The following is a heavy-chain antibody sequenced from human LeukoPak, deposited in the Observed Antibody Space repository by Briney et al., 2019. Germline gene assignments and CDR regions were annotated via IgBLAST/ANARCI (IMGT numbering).Heavy chain of an antibody. V-gene: IGHV3-33*01. CDR2: IWYDGSNK. D-gene: IGHD2/OR15-2a*01. CDR3: ARDSLSYFDY. CDR1: GFTFSSYG. J-gene: IGHJ4*02. Sequence: GRSLRLSCAASGFTFSSYGMHWVRQAPGKGLEWVAVIWYDGSNKYYADSVKGRFTISRDNSKNTLNLQMNSLRAEDTAVYYCARDSLSYFDYWGQGTLVTVSS.